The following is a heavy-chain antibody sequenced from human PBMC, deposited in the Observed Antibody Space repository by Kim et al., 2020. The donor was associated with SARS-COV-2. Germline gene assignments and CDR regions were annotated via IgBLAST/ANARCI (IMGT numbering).Heavy chain of an antibody. CDR1: GYAFTEYH. CDR3: SREREVAFYFDY. CDR2: IKANGYTT. V-gene: IGHV1-46*01. J-gene: IGHJ4*02. Sequence: ASVKVSCKTSGYAFTEYHIHWVRQAPGQGLEWMGIIKANGYTTLYAQKFQGRVTMTSDTSATTVYMELSGLRYDDTAVYYCSREREVAFYFDYWGQGTRV. D-gene: IGHD3-3*02.